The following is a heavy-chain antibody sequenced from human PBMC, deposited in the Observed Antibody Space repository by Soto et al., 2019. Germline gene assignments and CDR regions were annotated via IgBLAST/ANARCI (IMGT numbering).Heavy chain of an antibody. D-gene: IGHD5-12*01. CDR1: GGSISSYY. J-gene: IGHJ6*02. CDR2: IYYSGST. V-gene: IGHV4-59*01. CDR3: ARDKVVVGGGYASKYGMDV. Sequence: SETLSLTCTVSGGSISSYYWSWIRQPPGKGLEWIGYIYYSGSTNYNPSHESRVTISVDTSKNQFSLKLSSVTAADTAVYYCARDKVVVGGGYASKYGMDVWGQGTTVTVSS.